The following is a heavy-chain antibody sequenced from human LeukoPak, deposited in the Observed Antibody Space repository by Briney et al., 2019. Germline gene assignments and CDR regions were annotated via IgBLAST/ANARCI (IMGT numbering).Heavy chain of an antibody. CDR1: GGSISSGGYY. CDR3: ARLTYYYYGMDV. V-gene: IGHV4-31*03. CDR2: IYYSGST. Sequence: SQTLSLTCTVSGGSISSGGYYWSWIRQHPGKGLEWIGYIYYSGSTNYNPSLKSRVTISVDTSKNQFSLKLSSVTAADTAVYYRARLTYYYYGMDVWGQGTTVTVSS. J-gene: IGHJ6*02.